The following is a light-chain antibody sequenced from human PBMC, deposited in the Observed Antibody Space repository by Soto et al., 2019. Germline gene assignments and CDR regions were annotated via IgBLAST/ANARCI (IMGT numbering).Light chain of an antibody. CDR3: HQYSEYMKL. Sequence: EIVLSQSPATLSVSPGERVALSCRASQTVRTNLAWYQQKPGQPPRLLIYDASTRATGVPARFSGSGSGTDFTLTISSLQSEDVAVYFCHQYSEYMKLFGQGTKLEIK. CDR2: DAS. J-gene: IGKJ2*01. V-gene: IGKV3-15*01. CDR1: QTVRTN.